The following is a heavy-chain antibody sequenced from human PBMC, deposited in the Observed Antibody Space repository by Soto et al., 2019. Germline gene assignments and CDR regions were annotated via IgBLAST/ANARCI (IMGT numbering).Heavy chain of an antibody. J-gene: IGHJ4*02. D-gene: IGHD6-19*01. CDR3: ARDGETKQWLRFFGH. CDR1: GFTFTSYA. CDR2: ISYDGSNT. V-gene: IGHV3-30*03. Sequence: QVQLVESGGGVVQPGRSLRLSCAASGFTFTSYAMHWVRQAPGRGLEYVAIISYDGSNTYYADSVKGRFTISRDNSKNTLYLQVNSLRAEDTAVYYCARDGETKQWLRFFGHWGQGTLVTVSS.